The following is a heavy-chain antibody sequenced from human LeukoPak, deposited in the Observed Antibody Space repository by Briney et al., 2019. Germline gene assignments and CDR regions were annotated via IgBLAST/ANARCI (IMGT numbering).Heavy chain of an antibody. D-gene: IGHD6-13*01. CDR1: GFTFSTYG. J-gene: IGHJ4*02. V-gene: IGHV3-33*01. Sequence: PGGSLRLSCAASGFTFSTYGMHWVRQAPGKGLEWVAVVWDDGSKYYADSVKGRFTISRDNSKNTLYLQMNSLRAEDTAVYYCARDLEQLDSFDYWGQRTLVTVSS. CDR3: ARDLEQLDSFDY. CDR2: VWDDGSK.